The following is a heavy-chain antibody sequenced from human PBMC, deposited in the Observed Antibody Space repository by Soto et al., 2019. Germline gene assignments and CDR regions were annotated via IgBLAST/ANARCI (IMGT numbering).Heavy chain of an antibody. J-gene: IGHJ6*02. Sequence: GSLRLSCAASGFTFSSYAMHWVRQAPGKGLEWVAVISYDGSNKYYADSVKGRFTISRDNSKNTLYLQMNSLRAEDTAVYYCAREPVNYGDYSPYYYYYGMDVWGQGTTVTVSS. CDR1: GFTFSSYA. D-gene: IGHD4-17*01. V-gene: IGHV3-30-3*01. CDR2: ISYDGSNK. CDR3: AREPVNYGDYSPYYYYYGMDV.